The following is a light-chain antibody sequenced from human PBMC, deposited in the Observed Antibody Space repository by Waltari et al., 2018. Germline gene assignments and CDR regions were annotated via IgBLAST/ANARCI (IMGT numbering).Light chain of an antibody. Sequence: QSVLTQPPSASGTPGQSVTISCSGGASNIGGNLVNWYQQLPGKAPKLLIYRSDRRPCGSPDRFSGSKSGTSASLAISGLQSEDEADYFCASWDDSLNGHWVFGGGTKVTVL. CDR2: RSD. CDR1: ASNIGGNL. V-gene: IGLV1-44*01. CDR3: ASWDDSLNGHWV. J-gene: IGLJ3*02.